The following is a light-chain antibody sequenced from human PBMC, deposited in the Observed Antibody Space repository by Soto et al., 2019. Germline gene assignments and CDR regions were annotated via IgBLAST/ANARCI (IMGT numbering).Light chain of an antibody. J-gene: IGLJ2*01. CDR2: QDG. CDR1: KLGDRY. CDR3: QAWDSTTVV. Sequence: SYELTQPPSVSVSPGQTASITCSGDKLGDRYACWYQQKPGQSPVLVIYQDGKRPSGIPERFSGSNSGNTATLTISGTQAMDEDDYYCQAWDSTTVVFGGGTKLTVL. V-gene: IGLV3-1*01.